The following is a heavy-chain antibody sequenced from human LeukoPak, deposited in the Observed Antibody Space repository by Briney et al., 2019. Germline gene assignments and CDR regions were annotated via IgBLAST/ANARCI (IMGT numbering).Heavy chain of an antibody. V-gene: IGHV4-59*08. CDR1: GGSISSYY. CDR3: AGHHPRNTVDI. CDR2: ISDIGSI. D-gene: IGHD2/OR15-2a*01. Sequence: SETLSLTCTVSGGSISSYYWSWIRQPPGKGLEWIAYISDIGSIKYNPSLKSRVTISLDTSKNQFSLKLSSVTAADTAVYYCAGHHPRNTVDIWGQGTLVTVSS. J-gene: IGHJ4*02.